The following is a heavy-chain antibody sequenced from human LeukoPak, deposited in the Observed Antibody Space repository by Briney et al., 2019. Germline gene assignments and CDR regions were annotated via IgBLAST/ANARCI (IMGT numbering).Heavy chain of an antibody. D-gene: IGHD4-17*01. CDR3: ARASHDYGDYSHFDY. Sequence: GASVKVSCKASGYTFTGYYMHWVRQAPGQGLEWMGWINPNSGGTNYAQKFRGRVTMTRDTSISTAYMELSRLRSDDTAVYYCARASHDYGDYSHFDYWGQGTLVTVSS. V-gene: IGHV1-2*02. J-gene: IGHJ4*02. CDR1: GYTFTGYY. CDR2: INPNSGGT.